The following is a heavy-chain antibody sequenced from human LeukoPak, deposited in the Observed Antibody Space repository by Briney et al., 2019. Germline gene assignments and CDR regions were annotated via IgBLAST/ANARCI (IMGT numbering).Heavy chain of an antibody. D-gene: IGHD6-13*01. V-gene: IGHV3-30*04. CDR3: ANAGAFDI. CDR2: ISYDGSNE. J-gene: IGHJ3*02. CDR1: GFTFSSYV. Sequence: PGGSLRLSCAASGFTFSSYVIHWVRQAPGKGLEWVAVISYDGSNEYYADSVKGRFTISRDNSKNTLYLQMNSLRTEDTAVYYCANAGAFDIWGQGTMVTVSS.